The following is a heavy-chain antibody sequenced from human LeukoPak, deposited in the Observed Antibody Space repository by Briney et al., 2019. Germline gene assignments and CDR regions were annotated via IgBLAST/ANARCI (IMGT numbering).Heavy chain of an antibody. D-gene: IGHD5-12*01. Sequence: SETLSLTCTVSGGSISSSSYYWGWIRQPPGKGLEWIGSIYYSGSTYYNPSLKSRVTISVDTSKNQSSLKLSSVTAADTAVYYCASGGGKGIVATIIGDWGQGTLVTVSS. V-gene: IGHV4-39*01. CDR1: GGSISSSSYY. J-gene: IGHJ4*02. CDR3: ASGGGKGIVATIIGD. CDR2: IYYSGST.